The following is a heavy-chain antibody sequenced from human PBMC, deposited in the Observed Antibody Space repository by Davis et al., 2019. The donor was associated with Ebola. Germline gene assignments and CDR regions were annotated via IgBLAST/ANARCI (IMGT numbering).Heavy chain of an antibody. D-gene: IGHD1-26*01. J-gene: IGHJ3*02. CDR2: IFSNDEK. Sequence: SGPTLVKPTETLTLTCTVSGFSLSNARMGVSWIRQPPGKALEWLAHIFSNDEKSYSTSLKSRLTISKDTSKSQVVLTMTNMDPVDTATYYCARIPFNSGSYFAFDIWGQGTMVTVSS. CDR3: ARIPFNSGSYFAFDI. CDR1: GFSLSNARMG. V-gene: IGHV2-26*01.